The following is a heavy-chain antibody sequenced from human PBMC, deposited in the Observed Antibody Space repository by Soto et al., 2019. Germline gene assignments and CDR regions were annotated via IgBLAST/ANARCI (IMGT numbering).Heavy chain of an antibody. D-gene: IGHD3-10*01. Sequence: ATVKVSCKASGYTFTSYGISWVRQAPGQGLEWMGWISAYNGNTNNAQKFQGWVTMTRDTSISTAYMELSRLRSDDTAVYYCARESRGRRFGELFAYFDYWGQGTLVTVSS. V-gene: IGHV1-18*04. CDR3: ARESRGRRFGELFAYFDY. CDR2: ISAYNGNT. CDR1: GYTFTSYG. J-gene: IGHJ4*02.